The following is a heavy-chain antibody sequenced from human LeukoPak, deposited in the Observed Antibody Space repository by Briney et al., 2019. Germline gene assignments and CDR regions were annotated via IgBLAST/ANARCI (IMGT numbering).Heavy chain of an antibody. CDR1: GDSISGFY. V-gene: IGHV4-59*08. D-gene: IGHD3-22*01. J-gene: IGHJ4*02. CDR2: IYYSGGT. CDR3: ARRRYTSGYLDY. Sequence: SETLSLTCTVSGDSISGFYWSWIRQPPGKGLEWIGYIYYSGGTNYNPSLKGRVTMSIDTSKSQFSLKLTSVTAADTAVYYCARRRYTSGYLDYWGQGTLVTVSS.